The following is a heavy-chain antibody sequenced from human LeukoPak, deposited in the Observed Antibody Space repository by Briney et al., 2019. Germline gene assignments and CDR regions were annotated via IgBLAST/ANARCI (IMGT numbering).Heavy chain of an antibody. CDR2: IDQGGSTK. Sequence: GGSLRLSCAASGFPFNTYWMIWVRQAPGKGLEWVANIDQGGSTKYYVDSLKGRFTISRDNAKNSLYLQMNSLRAEDTAVYYCVRDKGGRSGAIYYDAFDVWGQGTMVTVSS. V-gene: IGHV3-7*01. CDR1: GFPFNTYW. D-gene: IGHD1-26*01. CDR3: VRDKGGRSGAIYYDAFDV. J-gene: IGHJ3*01.